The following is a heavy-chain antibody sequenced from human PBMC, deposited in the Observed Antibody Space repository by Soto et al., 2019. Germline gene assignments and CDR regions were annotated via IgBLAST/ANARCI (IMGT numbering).Heavy chain of an antibody. CDR3: ARDERWGGTPGYYFDP. V-gene: IGHV3-23*01. J-gene: IGHJ5*02. Sequence: GGSLRLSCAASGFTFSSYAMSWVRQAPGKGLEWVSGISGGGGRTYYADSVKGRFTISGDNSKSTLFLQMNSLRAEDTAIYYCARDERWGGTPGYYFDPWGQETLVPVSS. D-gene: IGHD2-15*01. CDR2: ISGGGGRT. CDR1: GFTFSSYA.